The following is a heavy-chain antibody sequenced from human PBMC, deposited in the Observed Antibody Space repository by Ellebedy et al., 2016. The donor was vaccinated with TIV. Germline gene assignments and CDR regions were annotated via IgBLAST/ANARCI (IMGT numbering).Heavy chain of an antibody. V-gene: IGHV3-30*02. Sequence: GESLKISCAASGFLFSNYAMHWVRPAPGKGLEWVAFIRHDGSNKYYADSVKGRFTISRDNSKNTVYLQMDSLRAEDTAVYYCTRDLGHAYGFYNFFNPWGQGTKVTVSA. J-gene: IGHJ5*02. CDR1: GFLFSNYA. CDR2: IRHDGSNK. CDR3: TRDLGHAYGFYNFFNP. D-gene: IGHD3-10*01.